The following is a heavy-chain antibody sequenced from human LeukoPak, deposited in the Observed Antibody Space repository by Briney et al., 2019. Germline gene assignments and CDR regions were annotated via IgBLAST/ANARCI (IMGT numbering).Heavy chain of an antibody. CDR3: ASWRQDSSGYRLDY. CDR1: GFTFSSYS. D-gene: IGHD3-22*01. Sequence: PGGSLRLSCAASGFTFSSYSMNWVRQAPGKGLEWVSSISSSSSYIYYADSVKGRFTISRDNAKNSLYLQMNSLRAEDTAVYYCASWRQDSSGYRLDYWGQGTLVTVSS. J-gene: IGHJ4*02. CDR2: ISSSSSYI. V-gene: IGHV3-21*01.